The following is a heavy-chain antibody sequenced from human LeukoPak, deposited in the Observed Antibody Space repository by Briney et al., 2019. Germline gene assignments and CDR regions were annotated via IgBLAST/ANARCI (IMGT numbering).Heavy chain of an antibody. D-gene: IGHD6-19*01. CDR1: GGSISIYY. CDR3: ASDSGWYGH. CDR2: IYTSGSTST. J-gene: IGHJ4*02. V-gene: IGHV4-4*07. Sequence: SETLSLTCTVCGGSISIYYWSWIRQPAGKGLEWIGRIYTSGSTSTNYNPSLKSRVTMSLDTSKNQFSLKLSSVTAADTAVYFCASDSGWYGHWGQGTLVTVSS.